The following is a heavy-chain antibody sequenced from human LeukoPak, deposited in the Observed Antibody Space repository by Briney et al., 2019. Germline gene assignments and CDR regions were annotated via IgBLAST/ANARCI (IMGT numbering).Heavy chain of an antibody. V-gene: IGHV3-74*01. CDR1: GFTFNEFW. CDR2: IHKDGLHT. CDR3: ARESEAAGTYYLDH. J-gene: IGHJ4*02. D-gene: IGHD6-25*01. Sequence: GGSLRLSCAASGFTFNEFWMHWVRQAPGKGLMWVSRIHKDGLHTWYADSMKGRFTISRDNAENTVYLQLNSLRVEDTAVYYCARESEAAGTYYLDHWGQGNLVAVSS.